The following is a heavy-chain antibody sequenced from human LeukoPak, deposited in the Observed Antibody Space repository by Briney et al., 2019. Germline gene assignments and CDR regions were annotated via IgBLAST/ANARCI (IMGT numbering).Heavy chain of an antibody. CDR3: ARRRGYCSSTSCSPFDY. Sequence: SETLSLTGAVYGGSFSGYYWSWIRQPPGKGLEWIGEINHSGSTNYNPSLKSRVTISVDTSKNQFSLKLSSVTAADTAVYYCARRRGYCSSTSCSPFDYWGQGTLVTVSS. V-gene: IGHV4-34*01. CDR2: INHSGST. D-gene: IGHD2-2*01. J-gene: IGHJ4*02. CDR1: GGSFSGYY.